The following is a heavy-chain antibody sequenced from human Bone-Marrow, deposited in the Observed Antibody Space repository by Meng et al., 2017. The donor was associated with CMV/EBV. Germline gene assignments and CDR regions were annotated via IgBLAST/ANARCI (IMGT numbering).Heavy chain of an antibody. CDR1: GYTFTGYY. J-gene: IGHJ4*02. V-gene: IGHV1-2*02. CDR3: ARKEYCSGGSCYSGIDY. D-gene: IGHD2-15*01. Sequence: ASEKVSCKASGYTFTGYYMHWVRQAPGQGLEWMGWINPNSGGTNYAQKFQGRVTMTRDTSISTAYMELSRLRSDDTAVYYCARKEYCSGGSCYSGIDYWGQGTLVTVSS. CDR2: INPNSGGT.